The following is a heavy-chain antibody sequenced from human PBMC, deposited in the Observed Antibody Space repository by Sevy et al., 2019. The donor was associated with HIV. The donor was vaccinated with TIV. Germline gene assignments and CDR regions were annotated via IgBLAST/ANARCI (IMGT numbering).Heavy chain of an antibody. CDR1: GYTFTTYG. Sequence: ASVTVSCKASGYTFTTYGITWVRQAPGQGLEWMGWISSFNGDTNYAQTLQGRVTMTTDTSTSTAYMELRSLRSDDTAVYYCARAHCSGGRCYSLAYWGQGTLVTVSS. D-gene: IGHD2-15*01. CDR3: ARAHCSGGRCYSLAY. V-gene: IGHV1-18*01. CDR2: ISSFNGDT. J-gene: IGHJ4*02.